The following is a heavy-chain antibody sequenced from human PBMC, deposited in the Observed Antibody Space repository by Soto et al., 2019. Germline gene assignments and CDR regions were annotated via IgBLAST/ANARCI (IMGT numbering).Heavy chain of an antibody. CDR3: ARDRFGYAASGD. J-gene: IGHJ4*02. CDR2: INLRDGST. D-gene: IGHD5-12*01. Sequence: QVLLVQSGAEVKKPGASVRVSCRTSGYTFTSAYMHWVRQAPGQGLEWMGVINLRDGSTLNAQNLQGRVTPTRDTSTSTIYVELNSLASEDTAVYYCARDRFGYAASGDWGQGTLVTVSS. V-gene: IGHV1-46*01. CDR1: GYTFTSAY.